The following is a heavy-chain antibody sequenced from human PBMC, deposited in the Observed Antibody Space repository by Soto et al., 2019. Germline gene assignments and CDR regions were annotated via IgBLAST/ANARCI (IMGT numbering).Heavy chain of an antibody. D-gene: IGHD3-22*01. J-gene: IGHJ4*02. CDR2: IYYSGST. Sequence: SETLSLTCTVSGGSICSYYWSWIRQPPGKGLEWIGYIYYSGSTNYNPSLKGRVTISVDTSKNQFSLKLSSVTAADTAVYYCARAYYYDSSGRFDYWGQGTLVTVSS. CDR1: GGSICSYY. V-gene: IGHV4-59*01. CDR3: ARAYYYDSSGRFDY.